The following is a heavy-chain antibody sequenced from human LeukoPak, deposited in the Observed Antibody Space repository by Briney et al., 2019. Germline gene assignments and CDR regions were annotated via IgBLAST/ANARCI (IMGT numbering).Heavy chain of an antibody. J-gene: IGHJ4*02. CDR3: ARSSGWWSLDY. CDR1: GFTFSTAS. V-gene: IGHV3-23*01. CDR2: FDTGFGT. D-gene: IGHD6-19*01. Sequence: PGGSLRLSCAASGFTFSTASLHWVRQAPGRGLEWVSAFDTGFGTYYPASLKGRFTISTDNSKNTLFLQMNSLRAEDTAVYYCARSSGWWSLDYWGQGTLVTVSS.